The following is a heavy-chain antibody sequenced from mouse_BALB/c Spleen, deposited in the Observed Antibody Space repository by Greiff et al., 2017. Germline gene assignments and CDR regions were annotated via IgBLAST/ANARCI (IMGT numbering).Heavy chain of an antibody. Sequence: EVKLMESGGGLVKPGGSLKLSCAASGFTFSSYTMSWVRQTPEKRLEWVATISSGGSYTYYPDSVKGRFTISRDNAKNTLYLQMSSLKSEDTAMYYCTRERDGNYPYFDYWGQGTTLTVSS. V-gene: IGHV5-6-4*01. J-gene: IGHJ2*01. CDR2: ISSGGSYT. CDR3: TRERDGNYPYFDY. CDR1: GFTFSSYT. D-gene: IGHD2-1*01.